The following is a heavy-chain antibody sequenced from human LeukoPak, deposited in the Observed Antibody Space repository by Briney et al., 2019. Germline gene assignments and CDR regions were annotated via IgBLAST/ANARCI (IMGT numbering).Heavy chain of an antibody. D-gene: IGHD5-12*01. CDR1: GFIFRNYW. Sequence: QPGGSLRLSCAASGFIFRNYWMSWVRQAPGKGLEWVAIINQDGREKHYVDSVTGRFTISRDNAKDSLYLQMNSLRAEDTALYYCAMATRSFLPDYCWGQGTLVTVSS. V-gene: IGHV3-7*01. CDR3: AMATRSFLPDYC. CDR2: INQDGREK. J-gene: IGHJ4*02.